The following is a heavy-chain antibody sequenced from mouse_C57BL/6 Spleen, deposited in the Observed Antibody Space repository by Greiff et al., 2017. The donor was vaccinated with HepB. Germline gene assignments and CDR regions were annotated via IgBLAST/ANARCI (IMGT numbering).Heavy chain of an antibody. CDR1: GFSLTSYG. CDR2: IWSGGST. V-gene: IGHV2-4*01. J-gene: IGHJ4*01. D-gene: IGHD1-1*01. Sequence: VQLQQSGPGLVQPSQSLSITCTVSGFSLTSYGVHWVRQPPGKGLEWLGVIWSGGSTDYNAAFISRLSISKDNSKSQVFFKMNSLQADDTAIYYCASLFITTVVGNAMDYWGQGTSVTVSS. CDR3: ASLFITTVVGNAMDY.